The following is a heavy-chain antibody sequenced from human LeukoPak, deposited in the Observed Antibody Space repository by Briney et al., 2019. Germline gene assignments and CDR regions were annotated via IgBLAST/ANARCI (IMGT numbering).Heavy chain of an antibody. CDR3: ARDQAPLLRYSDWVLPLDC. CDR2: IKQDGSEK. V-gene: IGHV3-7*03. CDR1: GFPFSRFW. Sequence: GGSLRLPCAASGFPFSRFWMSWLRQATGKALEWVANIKQDGSEKHYMDSVKGRFTISRDNAKNSLYLQMNSLRAEDTAIYYCARDQAPLLRYSDWVLPLDCWGQGTLVAVSS. D-gene: IGHD3-9*01. J-gene: IGHJ4*02.